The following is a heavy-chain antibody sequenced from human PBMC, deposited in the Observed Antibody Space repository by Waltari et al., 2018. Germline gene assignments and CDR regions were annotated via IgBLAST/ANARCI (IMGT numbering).Heavy chain of an antibody. Sequence: EVNLVESGGAVVQPGGSLRLSCTASGFVFDEFTMQWVRQVPGSGLQWVVLMSWDGGDTYDADSVKGRFTISRDNSRNSLYLEMKTLTLEDTALYYCATSDYAGKGDYWGHGTLVTVSS. D-gene: IGHD5-12*01. J-gene: IGHJ4*01. CDR1: GFVFDEFT. CDR2: MSWDGGDT. V-gene: IGHV3-43*01. CDR3: ATSDYAGKGDY.